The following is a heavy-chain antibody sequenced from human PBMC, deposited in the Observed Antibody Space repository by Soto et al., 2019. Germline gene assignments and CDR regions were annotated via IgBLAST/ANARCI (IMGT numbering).Heavy chain of an antibody. CDR3: AREIFVVVPAAIQGDGMDV. J-gene: IGHJ6*03. Sequence: GGSLRLSCAASGFTFSSYSMNWVRQAPGKGLEWVSSISSSSSYIYYADSVKGRFTISRDNAKNSLYLQMNSRRAEDTVVYYCAREIFVVVPAAIQGDGMDVWGKGTTVTVSS. CDR1: GFTFSSYS. CDR2: ISSSSSYI. V-gene: IGHV3-21*01. D-gene: IGHD2-2*02.